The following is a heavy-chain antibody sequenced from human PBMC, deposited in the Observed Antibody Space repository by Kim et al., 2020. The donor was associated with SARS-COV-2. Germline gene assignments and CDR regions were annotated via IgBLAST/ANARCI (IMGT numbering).Heavy chain of an antibody. V-gene: IGHV5-10-1*01. CDR1: GYSFTSYW. D-gene: IGHD1-26*01. Sequence: GESLKISCKGSGYSFTSYWISWVRQMPGKGLEWMGRIDPSDSYTNYSPSFQGHVTISADKSISTAYLQWSSLKASDTAMYYCARLDAPGADGMGVYYYYYYGMDVWGQGTTVTVSS. CDR3: ARLDAPGADGMGVYYYYYYGMDV. J-gene: IGHJ6*02. CDR2: IDPSDSYT.